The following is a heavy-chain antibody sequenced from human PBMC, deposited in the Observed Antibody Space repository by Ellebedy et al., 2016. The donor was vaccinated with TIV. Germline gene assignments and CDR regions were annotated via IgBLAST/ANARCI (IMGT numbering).Heavy chain of an antibody. D-gene: IGHD2-8*01. CDR3: ARHLMTGWFDP. Sequence: GSLRLSCSVSGGSISSYYWNWIRQPPGKGLEWIGRIYTSGSTNYNPSLKSRVTMSVDTSKNQFSLKLSSVTAADTAVYYCARHLMTGWFDPWGQGTLVTVSS. CDR1: GGSISSYY. V-gene: IGHV4-4*07. CDR2: IYTSGST. J-gene: IGHJ5*02.